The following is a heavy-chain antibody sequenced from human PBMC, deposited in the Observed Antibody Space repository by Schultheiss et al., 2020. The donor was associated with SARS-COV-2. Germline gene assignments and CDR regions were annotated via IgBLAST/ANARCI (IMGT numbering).Heavy chain of an antibody. Sequence: GESLKISCAASGFTFSSYAMSWVRQAPGKGLEWVSAISGSGGSTYYADSVKGRFTISRDNSKNTLYLQMNSLRAEDTAVYYCASFSSWQGIGYWGQGTLVTVSS. CDR2: ISGSGGST. V-gene: IGHV3-23*01. CDR1: GFTFSSYA. J-gene: IGHJ4*02. CDR3: ASFSSWQGIGY. D-gene: IGHD6-13*01.